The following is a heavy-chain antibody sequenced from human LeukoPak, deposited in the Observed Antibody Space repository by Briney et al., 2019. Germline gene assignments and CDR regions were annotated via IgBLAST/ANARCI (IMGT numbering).Heavy chain of an antibody. CDR2: ISSSSSTI. CDR1: GFTFSSYS. CDR3: ARVNFFLYDSSGPGPRYFDL. Sequence: GGSLRLSCAASGFTFSSYSMNWVRQAPGKGLEWVSYISSSSSTIYYADSVKGRFTISRDNAKNSLYLQMNSLRAEDTAVYYCARVNFFLYDSSGPGPRYFDLWGRGTLVTVSS. J-gene: IGHJ2*01. V-gene: IGHV3-48*04. D-gene: IGHD3-22*01.